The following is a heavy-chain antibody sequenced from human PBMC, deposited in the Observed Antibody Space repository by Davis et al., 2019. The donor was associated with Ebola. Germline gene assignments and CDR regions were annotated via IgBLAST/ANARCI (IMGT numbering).Heavy chain of an antibody. V-gene: IGHV1-2*06. CDR3: ARDGDYETY. J-gene: IGHJ4*02. Sequence: ASVKVSCKASGYTFTSYGITWVRQAPGQGLEWMGRINPNTGGTNFAQKFQGRVSMTRDTSIRTAYMDLSSLRSDDTAVYYCARDGDYETYWGQGTLVTVS. CDR2: INPNTGGT. CDR1: GYTFTSYG. D-gene: IGHD4-17*01.